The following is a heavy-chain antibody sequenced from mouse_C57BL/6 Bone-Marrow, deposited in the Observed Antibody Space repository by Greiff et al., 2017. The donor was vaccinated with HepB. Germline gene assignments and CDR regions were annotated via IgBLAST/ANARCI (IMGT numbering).Heavy chain of an antibody. CDR2: ISNLAYSI. D-gene: IGHD1-1*01. CDR1: GFTFSDYG. Sequence: EVHLVESGGGLVQPGGSLKLSCAASGFTFSDYGVAWVRQAPRKGLEWVAFISNLAYSIYYADTVAGRFTISRGNAKNTLYLEMSSLRSEDTAMYYCAGKGDYYGSGYWYFDVWGTGTTVTVSS. V-gene: IGHV5-15*01. J-gene: IGHJ1*03. CDR3: AGKGDYYGSGYWYFDV.